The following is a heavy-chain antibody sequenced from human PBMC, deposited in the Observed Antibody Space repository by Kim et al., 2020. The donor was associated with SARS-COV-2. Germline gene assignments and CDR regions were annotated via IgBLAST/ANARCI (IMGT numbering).Heavy chain of an antibody. V-gene: IGHV4-39*07. CDR1: GGSISSSSYY. Sequence: SETLSLTCTVSGGSISSSSYYWGWIRQPPGKGLEWIGSIYYSGSTYYNPSLKSRVTISVDTSKNQFSLKLSSVTAADTAVYYCARDTGGSYYDSSGYYY. CDR2: IYYSGST. J-gene: IGHJ6*01. D-gene: IGHD3-22*01. CDR3: ARDTGGSYYDSSGYYY.